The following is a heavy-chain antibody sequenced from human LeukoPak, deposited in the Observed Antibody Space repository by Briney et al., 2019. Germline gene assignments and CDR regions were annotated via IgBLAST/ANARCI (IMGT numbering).Heavy chain of an antibody. V-gene: IGHV3-7*01. CDR1: GFTFSSYS. CDR3: AKDIGSYYDY. J-gene: IGHJ4*02. CDR2: IKQDGSEK. Sequence: PGGSLRLSCAASGFTFSSYSMNWVRQAPGKGLEWVANIKQDGSEKYYVDSVKGRFTISRDNSKNTLYLEMNSLRAEDTAVYYCAKDIGSYYDYWGQGILVTVSS. D-gene: IGHD3-10*01.